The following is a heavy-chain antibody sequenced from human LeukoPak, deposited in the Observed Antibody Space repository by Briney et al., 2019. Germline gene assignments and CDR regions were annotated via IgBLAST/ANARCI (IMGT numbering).Heavy chain of an antibody. D-gene: IGHD2-15*01. CDR1: GFTFSSYE. Sequence: RGSLRLSCAASGFTFSSYEMNWVRQAPGKGLEWVSYISSSGITIYYADSVKGRFTISRDNAKNSVYLQMNSLRAEDTAVYYCARVSREEGGADIWGQGTMVTVTS. J-gene: IGHJ3*02. CDR2: ISSSGITI. V-gene: IGHV3-48*03. CDR3: ARVSREEGGADI.